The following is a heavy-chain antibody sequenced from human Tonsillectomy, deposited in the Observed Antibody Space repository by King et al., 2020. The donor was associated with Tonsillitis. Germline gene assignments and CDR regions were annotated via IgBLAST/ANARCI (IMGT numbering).Heavy chain of an antibody. Sequence: QVQLVESGGGLVQPGRSLRLSCAASGFTFSSYATHWVRQTPGKGLEWGALISYDESNKYYADSVKGRFTISRDNSKNTLYLQMNSLRAEDTAVYFCARGAPYYSGSFNYFDFWGLGTLVTVSS. CDR3: ARGAPYYSGSFNYFDF. J-gene: IGHJ4*01. D-gene: IGHD5-12*01. CDR2: ISYDESNK. CDR1: GFTFSSYA. V-gene: IGHV3-30*01.